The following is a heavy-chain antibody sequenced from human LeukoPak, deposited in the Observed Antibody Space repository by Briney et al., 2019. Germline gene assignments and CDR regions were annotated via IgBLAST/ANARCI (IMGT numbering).Heavy chain of an antibody. V-gene: IGHV3-7*01. D-gene: IGHD3-22*01. CDR3: ASDRDYYDSSGYLFDD. J-gene: IGHJ4*02. CDR2: IKQDGSEK. CDR1: GFTFSNYW. Sequence: GGSLRLSCAASGFTFSNYWMSWVRQAPGKGLEWVANIKQDGSEKYYVDSVKGRFTISRDNAKNSLYLQMNSLRAEDTAVYYCASDRDYYDSSGYLFDDWGQGTLVTVSS.